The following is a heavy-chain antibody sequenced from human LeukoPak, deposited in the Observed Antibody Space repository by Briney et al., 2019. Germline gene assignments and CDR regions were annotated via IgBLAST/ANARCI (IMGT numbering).Heavy chain of an antibody. J-gene: IGHJ3*02. V-gene: IGHV4-59*08. CDR2: IYYSGST. CDR1: GGSISSYY. Sequence: SETLSLTRTVSGGSISSYYWSWIRQPPGKGLEWIGYIYYSGSTNYNPSLKSRVTISVDTSKNQFSLKLSSVTAADTAVYYCARQYSSSWHDAFDIWGQGTMVTVSS. D-gene: IGHD6-13*01. CDR3: ARQYSSSWHDAFDI.